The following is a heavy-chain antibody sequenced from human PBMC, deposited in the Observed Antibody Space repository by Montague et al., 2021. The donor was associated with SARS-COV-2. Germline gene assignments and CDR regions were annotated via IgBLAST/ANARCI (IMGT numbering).Heavy chain of an antibody. CDR1: GFTFRNYE. D-gene: IGHD2-21*01. J-gene: IGHJ4*02. Sequence: SLRLSCAASGFTFRNYEMNWIRQTPGRGLEWISYISTRASSIHYADSVEGRFTISRDDAKNFLYLEMHSLRAEDTAVYFCARGHMSPFDYWGQGTLVTVSS. CDR2: ISTRASSI. CDR3: ARGHMSPFDY. V-gene: IGHV3-48*03.